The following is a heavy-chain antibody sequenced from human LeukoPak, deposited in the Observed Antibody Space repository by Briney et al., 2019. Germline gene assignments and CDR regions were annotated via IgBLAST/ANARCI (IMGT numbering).Heavy chain of an antibody. CDR1: GSTFSNYW. V-gene: IGHV3-74*01. CDR2: IKSNGTVL. Sequence: GGSLTLSCTTSGSTFSNYWMYWVPQAPGKGLMWVSHIKSNGTVLPFMDSVEGRFSLSRDKAKNTLYVQKNSLRDEDTAVCYCVRGQTIDYWGPGTLVTVAS. CDR3: VRGQTIDY. J-gene: IGHJ4*02. D-gene: IGHD3-3*01.